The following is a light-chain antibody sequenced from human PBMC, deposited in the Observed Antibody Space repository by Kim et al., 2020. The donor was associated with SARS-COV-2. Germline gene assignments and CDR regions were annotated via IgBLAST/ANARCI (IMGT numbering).Light chain of an antibody. CDR2: DAS. V-gene: IGKV1-39*01. J-gene: IGKJ1*01. CDR3: QQSYIMQGT. Sequence: DIQMTQSPSSLSASAGDRVTITCRASQHISRYLNWYQQKPGKAPKLLIYDASSLLSGVPSRFSGSGSGTDVTLAISTLQPEDSATYYCQQSYIMQGTFGQGTKVDIK. CDR1: QHISRY.